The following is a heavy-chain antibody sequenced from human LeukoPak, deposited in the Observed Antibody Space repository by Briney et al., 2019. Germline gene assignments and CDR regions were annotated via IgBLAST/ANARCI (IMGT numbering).Heavy chain of an antibody. CDR2: ISGSGGST. CDR3: ARDHDFWSGYYTNYFDY. V-gene: IGHV3-23*01. CDR1: GFTFSSYA. J-gene: IGHJ4*02. Sequence: LPGGSLRLSCAASGFTFSSYAMSWVRQAPGKGLEWVSAISGSGGSTYNADSVKGRFTISRDNSKNTLYLQMNSLRDEDTAVYYCARDHDFWSGYYTNYFDYWGQGTLVTVSS. D-gene: IGHD3-3*01.